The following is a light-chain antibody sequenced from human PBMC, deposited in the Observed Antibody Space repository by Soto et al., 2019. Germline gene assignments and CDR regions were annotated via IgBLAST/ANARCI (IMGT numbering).Light chain of an antibody. CDR3: QQANSFPIT. J-gene: IGKJ5*01. CDR1: QGISNW. CDR2: AAS. V-gene: IGKV1-12*01. Sequence: DIQMTQSPSSVSASVGDRVTITCWASQGISNWLAWYQQKPGKAPKLLIYAASSLQSGVPSRFSGSGSGTDFTLTISSLQPEDFATYYCQQANSFPITFGQGTRLEIK.